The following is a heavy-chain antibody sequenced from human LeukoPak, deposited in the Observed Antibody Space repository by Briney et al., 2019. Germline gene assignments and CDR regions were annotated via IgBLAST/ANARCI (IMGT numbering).Heavy chain of an antibody. V-gene: IGHV3-15*01. CDR2: MKSSRDGGTS. CDR1: GFTFHNAW. D-gene: IGHD4-11*01. CDR3: TTLSNDVHY. J-gene: IGHJ4*02. Sequence: GGSLRLSCAASGFTFHNAWMTWVRQTPGKGLEWVGRMKSSRDGGTSDYAAPVKGRFTISRDDSKNTLYLHMNSLRAEDTAAYYCTTLSNDVHYWGQGTLVTVS.